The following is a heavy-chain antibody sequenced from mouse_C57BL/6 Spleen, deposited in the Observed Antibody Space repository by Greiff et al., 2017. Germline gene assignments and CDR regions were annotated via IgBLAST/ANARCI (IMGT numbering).Heavy chain of an antibody. Sequence: EVQLQESGPGLAQPAASVQITCPVTGYSITGYFLNLLMQNHGKSLEWIGLINPYNGDTFYNQKFKGKATFTVDKSSSTAYMELLILTSEDFAVYYCARCAYYRNFVYFHSRGQGDMLTV. J-gene: IGHJ2*01. CDR2: INPYNGDT. CDR3: ARCAYYRNFVYFHS. V-gene: IGHV1-37*01. D-gene: IGHD2-10*01. CDR1: GYSITGYF.